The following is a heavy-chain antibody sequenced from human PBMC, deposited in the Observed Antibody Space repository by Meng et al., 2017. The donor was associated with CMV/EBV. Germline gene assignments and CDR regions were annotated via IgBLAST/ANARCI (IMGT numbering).Heavy chain of an antibody. Sequence: GSLRLSCAVYGGSFSGYYWSWIRQPPGKGLEWIGEINHSGSTNYNPSLKSRVTISVDTSKNQFSLKLSSVTAADTAVYYCAIFDSSGYYKDYWGQGTLVTVSS. CDR3: AIFDSSGYYKDY. CDR2: INHSGST. CDR1: GGSFSGYY. V-gene: IGHV4-34*01. D-gene: IGHD3-22*01. J-gene: IGHJ4*02.